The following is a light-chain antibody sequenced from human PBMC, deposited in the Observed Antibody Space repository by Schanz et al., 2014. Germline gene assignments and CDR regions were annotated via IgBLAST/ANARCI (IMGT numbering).Light chain of an antibody. CDR3: SSYTSSSTGV. CDR2: DVS. V-gene: IGLV2-14*01. Sequence: QSALTQPASVSGSPGQSITISCTGTSSDVGGYNYVSWYQQHPGKAPKLMIYDVSNRPSGVSNRFSGSKSGNTASLTISGXXXEDEADYYCSSYTSSSTGVFGGGTKLTVL. CDR1: SSDVGGYNY. J-gene: IGLJ3*02.